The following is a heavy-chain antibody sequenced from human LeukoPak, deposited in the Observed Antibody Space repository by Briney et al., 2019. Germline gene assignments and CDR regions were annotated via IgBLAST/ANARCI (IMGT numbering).Heavy chain of an antibody. Sequence: SETLSFTCTVSGGSISSYYWSWIRQPPGKGLEWIGYIYYSGSTNYNPSLKSRVTISVDTSKNQFSLKLSSVTAADTAVYYCARGVSPTSFDYWGQGTLVTVSS. CDR1: GGSISSYY. CDR2: IYYSGST. J-gene: IGHJ4*02. V-gene: IGHV4-59*01. CDR3: ARGVSPTSFDY. D-gene: IGHD6-13*01.